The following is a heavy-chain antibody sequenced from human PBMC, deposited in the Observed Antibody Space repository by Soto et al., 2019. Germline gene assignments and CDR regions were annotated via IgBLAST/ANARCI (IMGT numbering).Heavy chain of an antibody. J-gene: IGHJ4*02. Sequence: PGGSLRLSCAASGFTFSSYWMSWVRQAPGKGLEWVANIKQDGSEKYYVDSVKGRFTISRDNAKNSLYLQMNSLRAEDTAVYYCARVRYDFWSGYLLRGGWGQGTLVTVS. CDR3: ARVRYDFWSGYLLRGG. CDR2: IKQDGSEK. V-gene: IGHV3-7*01. CDR1: GFTFSSYW. D-gene: IGHD3-3*01.